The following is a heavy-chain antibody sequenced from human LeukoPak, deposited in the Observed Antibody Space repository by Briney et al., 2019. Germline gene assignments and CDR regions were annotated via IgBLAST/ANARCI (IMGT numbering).Heavy chain of an antibody. V-gene: IGHV4-39*07. Sequence: SETLSLTCTVSGGSISSSSYYWGWIRQPPGKGLEWIGSIYYSGSTYYNPSLKSRVTISVDTSKNQFSLKLSSVTAADTAVYYCAREYPGSSGYYHMLDPWGQGTLVTVSS. D-gene: IGHD3-22*01. CDR3: AREYPGSSGYYHMLDP. J-gene: IGHJ5*02. CDR1: GGSISSSSYY. CDR2: IYYSGST.